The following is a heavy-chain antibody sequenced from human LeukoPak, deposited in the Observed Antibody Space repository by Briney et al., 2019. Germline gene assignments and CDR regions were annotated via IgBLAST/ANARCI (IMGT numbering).Heavy chain of an antibody. V-gene: IGHV1-69*04. CDR2: IIPIFGIA. CDR3: ASQYSSSGDYYYYGMDV. J-gene: IGHJ6*02. D-gene: IGHD6-6*01. Sequence: EASVKVSCKASGGTFSSYAISWVRQAPGQGLGWMGRIIPIFGIANYAQKFQGRVTIIADKSTSTAYMELSSLRSEDTAVYYCASQYSSSGDYYYYGMDVWGQGTTVTVSS. CDR1: GGTFSSYA.